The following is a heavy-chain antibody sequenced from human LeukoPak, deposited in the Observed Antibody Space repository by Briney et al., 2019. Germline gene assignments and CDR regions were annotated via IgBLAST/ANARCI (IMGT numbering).Heavy chain of an antibody. CDR2: IYTSGST. Sequence: PSETLSLTCTVSGGSVSRGSYYWSWIRQPAGKGLEWIGRIYTSGSTNYNPSLKSRVTMSVDTSKNQFSLKLSSVTAADTAVYYCARALLGSDAFDIWGQGTMVTVSS. J-gene: IGHJ3*02. D-gene: IGHD3-10*01. CDR1: GGSVSRGSYY. V-gene: IGHV4-61*02. CDR3: ARALLGSDAFDI.